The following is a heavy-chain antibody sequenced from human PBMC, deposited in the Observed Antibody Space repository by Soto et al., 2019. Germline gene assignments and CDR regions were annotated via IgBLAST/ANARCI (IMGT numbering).Heavy chain of an antibody. CDR1: GGSISSYY. CDR2: IYYSGST. D-gene: IGHD2-15*01. J-gene: IGHJ5*02. CDR3: ARVGCSGGSCYSWFDP. Sequence: QVQLQESGPGLVKPSETLSLTCTVSGGSISSYYWSWIRQPPGKGLEWIGYIYYSGSTNYNPSLKSRVTISVDTSKNQFSLKLSSVTAADTAVYYCARVGCSGGSCYSWFDPWGQGTLVTVSS. V-gene: IGHV4-59*01.